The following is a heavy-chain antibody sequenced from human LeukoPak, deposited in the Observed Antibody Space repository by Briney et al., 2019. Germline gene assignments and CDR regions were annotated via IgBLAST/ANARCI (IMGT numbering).Heavy chain of an antibody. CDR1: GFTFSSYA. Sequence: GGSLRLSCAASGFTFSSYAMSWVRQAPGKGLERVSAISGSGGSTYYADSVKGRLTISRDNSKNTLFLQMNSLRAEDTAVYYCAKDLVWRVVPAYGMDVWGKGTTVTVSS. J-gene: IGHJ6*04. D-gene: IGHD2-2*01. V-gene: IGHV3-23*01. CDR2: ISGSGGST. CDR3: AKDLVWRVVPAYGMDV.